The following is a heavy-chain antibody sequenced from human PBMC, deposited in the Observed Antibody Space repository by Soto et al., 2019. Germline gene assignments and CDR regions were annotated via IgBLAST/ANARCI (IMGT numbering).Heavy chain of an antibody. D-gene: IGHD2-2*01. CDR1: GFTFSSYS. Sequence: WGSLRLSCAASGFTFSSYSMNWVRQAPGKGLEWVSSISSSSSYIYYADSVKGRFTISRDNAKNSLYLQMNSLRAEDTAVYYCATNLGYCSSTSCYDDYWGQGTLVTVSS. CDR2: ISSSSSYI. V-gene: IGHV3-21*01. J-gene: IGHJ4*02. CDR3: ATNLGYCSSTSCYDDY.